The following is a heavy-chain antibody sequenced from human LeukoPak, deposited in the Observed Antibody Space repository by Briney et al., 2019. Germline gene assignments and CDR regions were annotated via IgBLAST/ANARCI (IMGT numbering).Heavy chain of an antibody. Sequence: VASVKVSCKASGGTFSSYAISWVRQAPGQGLEWMGGIIPIFGTANYAQKFQGRVTITADESTSTAYMELSSLRSEDTAVYYCARYGSYYYYYMDVWGKGTTVTVSS. D-gene: IGHD1-26*01. CDR3: ARYGSYYYYYMDV. V-gene: IGHV1-69*13. CDR2: IIPIFGTA. J-gene: IGHJ6*03. CDR1: GGTFSSYA.